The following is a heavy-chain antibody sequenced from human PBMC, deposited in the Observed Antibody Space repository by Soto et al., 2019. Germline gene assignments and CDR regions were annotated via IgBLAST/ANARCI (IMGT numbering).Heavy chain of an antibody. J-gene: IGHJ5*02. Sequence: ASVKVSCKASGYTFTSYDINWVRQATGQGLEWMGWMNPNSGNTGYAQKFQGRVTMTRNTSISTAYMELSSLRSEDTAVYYCAGDPSDRNWFDPWGQGTLVTVSS. V-gene: IGHV1-8*01. CDR3: AGDPSDRNWFDP. CDR2: MNPNSGNT. D-gene: IGHD3-16*02. CDR1: GYTFTSYD.